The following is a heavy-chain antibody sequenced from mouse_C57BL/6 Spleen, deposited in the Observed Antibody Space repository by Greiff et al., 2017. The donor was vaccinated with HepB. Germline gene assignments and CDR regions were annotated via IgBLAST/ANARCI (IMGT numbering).Heavy chain of an antibody. J-gene: IGHJ1*03. CDR1: GYSITSGYY. CDR2: ISYDGSN. Sequence: EVQLQESGPGLVKPSQSLSLTCSVTGYSITSGYYWNWIRQFPGNKLEWMGYISYDGSNNYNPSLKNRISITRDTSKNQFFLKLNSVTTEDTATYYCALTGTWYFDVWGTGTTVTVSS. V-gene: IGHV3-6*01. D-gene: IGHD4-1*01. CDR3: ALTGTWYFDV.